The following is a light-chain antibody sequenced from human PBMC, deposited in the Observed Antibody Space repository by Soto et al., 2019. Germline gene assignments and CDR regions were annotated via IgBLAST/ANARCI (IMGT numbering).Light chain of an antibody. Sequence: DIPMTQSPSTLSASVGDSVTITCRASQSLDNWLAWYQQKPGTAPKLLIYKASKLDSGVPSRFSGSGSGTQFTLTINSLLPDDFATYYCQQYKTYSVNFGGGTKVEL. CDR2: KAS. V-gene: IGKV1-5*03. J-gene: IGKJ4*01. CDR1: QSLDNW. CDR3: QQYKTYSVN.